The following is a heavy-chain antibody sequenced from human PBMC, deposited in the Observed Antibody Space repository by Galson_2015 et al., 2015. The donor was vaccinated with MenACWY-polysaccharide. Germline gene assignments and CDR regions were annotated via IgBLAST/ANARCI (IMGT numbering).Heavy chain of an antibody. D-gene: IGHD3-22*01. CDR1: GFTFSSYW. CDR2: INSDGSST. Sequence: SLRLSCAASGFTFSSYWMHWVRQAPGKGLVWVSRINSDGSSTGYADSVKGRLTISRDNAKNTLYLQMNSLRAEDTAIYYCARSKFSSGYFVRAFDIWGQGTMVTVSS. J-gene: IGHJ3*02. V-gene: IGHV3-74*01. CDR3: ARSKFSSGYFVRAFDI.